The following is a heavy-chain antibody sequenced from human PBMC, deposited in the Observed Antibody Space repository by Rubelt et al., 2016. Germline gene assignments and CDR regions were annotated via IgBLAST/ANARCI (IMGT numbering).Heavy chain of an antibody. V-gene: IGHV4-4*02. D-gene: IGHD3-16*01. CDR1: GGSISSNSW. CDR3: ATVDYFAFSFDY. Sequence: QLQLQESGPGLVKPSETLSLTCTVSGGSISSNSWWGWVRQPPGMGLEWIGEIYHTGSTNYNPSLKSRVTISVDKSKKQFSLKLSSVTAADTAVYYCATVDYFAFSFDYWGQGTLVTVSS. CDR2: IYHTGST. J-gene: IGHJ4*02.